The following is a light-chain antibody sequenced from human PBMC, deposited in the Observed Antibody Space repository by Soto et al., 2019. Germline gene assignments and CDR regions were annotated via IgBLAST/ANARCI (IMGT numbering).Light chain of an antibody. V-gene: IGKV3D-20*01. Sequence: DIVLTQSPATLSLSPGERATLSCGASQSITNNYLAWYQQKPGLAPRLLIYDTSKRATGIPDRFGGSGSGTDFTLTISRLEPEDFAAYYCQQFGSLITFGGGTKVDIK. J-gene: IGKJ4*01. CDR1: QSITNNY. CDR3: QQFGSLIT. CDR2: DTS.